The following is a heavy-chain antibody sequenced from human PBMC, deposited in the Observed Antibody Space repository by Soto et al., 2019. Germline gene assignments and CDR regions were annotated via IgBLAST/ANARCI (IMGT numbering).Heavy chain of an antibody. CDR3: ARGKIGYSSGFLFDY. Sequence: EVQLVESGGGLVKPGGSLRLSCAASGFTFSSYSMNWVRQAPGKGLEWVSSISSSSSYIYYADSVEGRFTISRDNAKNSLYLQMNSLRAEDTAVYYCARGKIGYSSGFLFDYWGQGTLVTVSS. V-gene: IGHV3-21*01. D-gene: IGHD3-22*01. CDR1: GFTFSSYS. CDR2: ISSSSSYI. J-gene: IGHJ4*02.